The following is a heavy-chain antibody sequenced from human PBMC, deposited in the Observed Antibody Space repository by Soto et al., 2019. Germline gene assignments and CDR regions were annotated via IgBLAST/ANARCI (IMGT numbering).Heavy chain of an antibody. V-gene: IGHV2-26*01. CDR2: IFSNDEK. J-gene: IGHJ4*02. Sequence: SWIRQPPGKALEWLAHIFSNDEKSYSTSLKSRLTISKDTSKSQVVLTMTNMDPVDTATYYCARITSRYGDYYYWGQGTLVTVSS. CDR3: ARITSRYGDYYY. D-gene: IGHD4-17*01.